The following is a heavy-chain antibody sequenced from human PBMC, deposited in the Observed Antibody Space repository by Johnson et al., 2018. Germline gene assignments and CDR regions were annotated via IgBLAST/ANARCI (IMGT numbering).Heavy chain of an antibody. CDR3: AKGNSRGGVGEVFHYYYYMDV. CDR2: ISGSGAAT. D-gene: IGHD3-10*01. V-gene: IGHV3-23*04. Sequence: VQLVQSGGALVQPGGSLRLSCTASSFTFSNYAMTWVRQAPGKGLEWVSAISGSGAATYYADSVTGRFSFSRDNSNNTLHLQRNNLRAEDTARYYCAKGNSRGGVGEVFHYYYYMDVWGKGTTVTVSS. J-gene: IGHJ6*03. CDR1: SFTFSNYA.